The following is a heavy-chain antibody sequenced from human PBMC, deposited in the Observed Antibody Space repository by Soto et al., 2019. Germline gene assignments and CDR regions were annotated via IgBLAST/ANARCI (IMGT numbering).Heavy chain of an antibody. CDR2: INHSGST. J-gene: IGHJ5*02. Sequence: QVQLQQWGAGLLKPSETLSLTCAVYGGSFSGYYWSWIRQPPGKGLEWIGEINHSGSTNYNPSLKSRVTISVDTSKNQFSLKLSSVTAADTAVYYCARDRLVAARWWFDPWGQGTLVTVSS. D-gene: IGHD2-15*01. CDR3: ARDRLVAARWWFDP. V-gene: IGHV4-34*01. CDR1: GGSFSGYY.